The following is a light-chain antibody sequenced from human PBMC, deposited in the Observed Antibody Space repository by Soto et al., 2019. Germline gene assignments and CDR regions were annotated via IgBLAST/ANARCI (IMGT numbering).Light chain of an antibody. CDR2: GAS. J-gene: IGKJ1*01. CDR1: QSVGSS. CDR3: QQYGDSPQT. V-gene: IGKV3-20*01. Sequence: EIVLTLSPGTLSFSRGERATLCFMASQSVGSSLSWYQQKPGQAPRLLFYGASNRATAIPDRFSGSGFGTDFTLTITRLEPEDFAVYYCQQYGDSPQTFGPGTKVDIK.